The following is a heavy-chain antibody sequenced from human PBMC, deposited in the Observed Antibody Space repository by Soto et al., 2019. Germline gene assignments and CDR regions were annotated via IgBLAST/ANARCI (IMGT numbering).Heavy chain of an antibody. CDR2: ISGSGGST. J-gene: IGHJ4*02. Sequence: WGSLTVFCASSVFTFSSYAMSWVRQAPGKGLEWVSAISGSGGSTYYADSVKGRFTISRDNSKNTLYLQMNSLRAEDTAVYYCAKGVGVRGFYFDYWGQGTMVTVSS. CDR1: VFTFSSYA. CDR3: AKGVGVRGFYFDY. V-gene: IGHV3-23*01. D-gene: IGHD3-10*01.